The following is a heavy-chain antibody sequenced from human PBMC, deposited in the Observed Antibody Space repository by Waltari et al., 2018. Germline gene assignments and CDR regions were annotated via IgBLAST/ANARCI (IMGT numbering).Heavy chain of an antibody. J-gene: IGHJ6*02. CDR2: IYTSGST. CDR1: GGSISSGSYY. D-gene: IGHD3-10*01. CDR3: ARDRFGDGMDV. Sequence: QVQLQESGPGLVKPSQTLSLTCPVSGGSISSGSYYWRWIRQPAGKGLEWIGRIYTSGSTNYNPSLKSRVTISVDTSKNQFSPKLSSVTAADTAVYYCARDRFGDGMDVWGQGTTVTVSS. V-gene: IGHV4-61*02.